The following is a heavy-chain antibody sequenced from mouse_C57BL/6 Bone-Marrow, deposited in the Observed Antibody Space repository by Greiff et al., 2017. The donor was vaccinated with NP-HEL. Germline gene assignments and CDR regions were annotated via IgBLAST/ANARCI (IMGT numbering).Heavy chain of an antibody. D-gene: IGHD1-1*02. CDR2: ISNGGGST. J-gene: IGHJ4*01. V-gene: IGHV5-12*01. CDR1: GFTFSDYY. CDR3: ARRRGKNSSPYGHYDAMDY. Sequence: EVQVVESGGGLVQPGGSLKLSCAASGFTFSDYYMYWVRQTPEKRLEWVAYISNGGGSTYYPDTVKGRFTISRDNAKNTLYLQMSRLKSEDTAMYYCARRRGKNSSPYGHYDAMDYWGQGTSVTVSS.